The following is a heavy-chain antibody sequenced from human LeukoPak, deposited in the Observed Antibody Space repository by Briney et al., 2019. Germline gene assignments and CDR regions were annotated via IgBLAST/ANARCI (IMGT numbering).Heavy chain of an antibody. D-gene: IGHD6-6*01. CDR3: AKEYSSSGAFYYYYMDV. J-gene: IGHJ6*03. CDR1: GFTFSSYA. V-gene: IGHV3-30-3*01. Sequence: GGSLRLSCAASGFTFSSYAMHWVRQAPGKGLEWVAVISYDGSNKYYADSVKGRFTISRDNSKNTLYLQMNSLRAEDTAVYYCAKEYSSSGAFYYYYMDVWGKGTTVTVSS. CDR2: ISYDGSNK.